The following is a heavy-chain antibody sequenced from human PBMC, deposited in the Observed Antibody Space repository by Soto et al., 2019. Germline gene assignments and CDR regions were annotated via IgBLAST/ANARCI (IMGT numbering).Heavy chain of an antibody. CDR1: GFSLSADGVG. CDR3: AHAYGGTSWPNDAFDV. J-gene: IGHJ3*01. Sequence: QLTLKESGPTLVKPTQTLTLTCTFSGFSLSADGVGVGWIRQPPGKALAWLALIYWDDDQRYSTSQKTTLTITKDTSKNQVVLTMTNMDPVDTATYYCAHAYGGTSWPNDAFDVWGQGTVVTVSS. V-gene: IGHV2-5*02. D-gene: IGHD2-2*01. CDR2: IYWDDDQ.